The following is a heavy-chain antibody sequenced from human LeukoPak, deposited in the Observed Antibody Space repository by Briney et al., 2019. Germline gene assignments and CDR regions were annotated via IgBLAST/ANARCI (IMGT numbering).Heavy chain of an antibody. J-gene: IGHJ3*02. CDR1: GGSISGYY. Sequence: PSETLSLTCTVSGGSISGYYWSWIRQPPGKGLEWIGYIYYSGSTNYNPSLKSRVTISVDTSKNQFSLKLSSVTAADTAVYYCARGADYYDSSGYYYLPSDIWGQGTMVTVSS. V-gene: IGHV4-59*01. CDR3: ARGADYYDSSGYYYLPSDI. CDR2: IYYSGST. D-gene: IGHD3-22*01.